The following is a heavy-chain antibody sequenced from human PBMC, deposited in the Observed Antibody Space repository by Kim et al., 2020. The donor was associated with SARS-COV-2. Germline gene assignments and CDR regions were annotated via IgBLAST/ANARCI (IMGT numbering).Heavy chain of an antibody. V-gene: IGHV1-8*01. Sequence: ASVKVSCKASGYTFTSYDINWVRQATGQGLEWMGWMNPNSGNTGYAQKFQGRVTMTRTTSISAAYMELSSLRSEDTAVYYCARGRGYSGYGVAKAPMDVWGQGTTVTVSS. J-gene: IGHJ6*02. CDR1: GYTFTSYD. CDR3: ARGRGYSGYGVAKAPMDV. CDR2: MNPNSGNT. D-gene: IGHD5-12*01.